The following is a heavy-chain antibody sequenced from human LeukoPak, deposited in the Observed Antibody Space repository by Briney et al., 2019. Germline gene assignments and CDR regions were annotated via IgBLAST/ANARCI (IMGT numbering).Heavy chain of an antibody. CDR2: ITWNSDDK. V-gene: IGHV3-9*01. Sequence: GGPLRLSCAASGFTFDDYAMHWVRQAPGKGLEWVSAITWNSDDKVYAGSVRGRFTVSRDNAKNSLYLQMNNLRPEDTALYYCAKGGPYYDYPTDYWGRGTLVTVSS. CDR1: GFTFDDYA. D-gene: IGHD3-22*01. CDR3: AKGGPYYDYPTDY. J-gene: IGHJ4*02.